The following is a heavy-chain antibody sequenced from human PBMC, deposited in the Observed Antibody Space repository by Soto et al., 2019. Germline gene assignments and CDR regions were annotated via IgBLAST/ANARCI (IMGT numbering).Heavy chain of an antibody. D-gene: IGHD2-2*01. CDR3: ARGRVGWSSTSCHAVAFDI. CDR1: GGSISSGGYY. CDR2: IYYSGST. V-gene: IGHV4-31*03. Sequence: SETLSLTCTVSGGSISSGGYYWSWIRQHPGKGLEWIGYIYYSGSTYYNPSLKSRVTISVDTSKNQFSLKLSSVTAADTAVYYCARGRVGWSSTSCHAVAFDIWGQGTMVTLSS. J-gene: IGHJ3*02.